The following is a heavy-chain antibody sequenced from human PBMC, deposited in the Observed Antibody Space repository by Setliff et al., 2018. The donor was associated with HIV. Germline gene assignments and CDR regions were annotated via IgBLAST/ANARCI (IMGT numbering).Heavy chain of an antibody. CDR2: VYNSGIT. V-gene: IGHV4-39*07. CDR3: ATCRHRPSNWFDP. Sequence: SETLSLTFAVSGGSVSSPSYYWGLIRQPPGKGLEWIGSVYNSGITFKNPSLTSRVSISVDRSGNQFSLRLTSVTAADTAVYYCATCRHRPSNWFDPWGQGTVVTVSS. J-gene: IGHJ5*02. CDR1: GGSVSSPSYY.